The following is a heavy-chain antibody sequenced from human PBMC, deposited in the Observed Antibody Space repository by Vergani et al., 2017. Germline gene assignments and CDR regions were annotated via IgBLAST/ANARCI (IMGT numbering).Heavy chain of an antibody. J-gene: IGHJ5*02. D-gene: IGHD1-20*01. CDR1: GFTFSSYA. Sequence: QVQLVESGGGVVQPGRSLRLSCAASGFTFSSYAMHWVRQAPGKGLEWVAVISYDGSNKYYADSVKGRFTISRDNSKNTLYLQMNSLRAEDTAVYYCAKGVGSRGYNWKKKGGNWFDPWGQGTLVTVSS. V-gene: IGHV3-30-3*01. CDR3: AKGVGSRGYNWKKKGGNWFDP. CDR2: ISYDGSNK.